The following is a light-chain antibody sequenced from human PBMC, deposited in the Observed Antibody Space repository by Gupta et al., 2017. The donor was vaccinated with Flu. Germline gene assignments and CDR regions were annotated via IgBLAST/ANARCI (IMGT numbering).Light chain of an antibody. CDR1: QSISSW. Sequence: STLSASVGDRVTITCRASQSISSWLAWYQQKPGKAPKLLIHKASTLESGVPSRFSGSGSGTEFTLTISSLQPDDLATYYCQEYDSYSPKAFGQGTKVEI. V-gene: IGKV1-5*03. J-gene: IGKJ1*01. CDR3: QEYDSYSPKA. CDR2: KAS.